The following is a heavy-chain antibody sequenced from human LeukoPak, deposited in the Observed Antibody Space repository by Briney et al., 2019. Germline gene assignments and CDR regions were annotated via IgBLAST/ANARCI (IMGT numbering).Heavy chain of an antibody. CDR3: ARTPSAIMITFGGVIGGDY. D-gene: IGHD3-16*02. CDR2: ISAYNGNT. Sequence: GASVKVSCKASGYTFTGYYMHWVRQAPGQGLEWMGWISAYNGNTNYAQKLQGRVTMTTDTSTSTAYMELRSLRSDDTAVYYCARTPSAIMITFGGVIGGDYWGQGTLVTVSS. V-gene: IGHV1-18*04. J-gene: IGHJ4*02. CDR1: GYTFTGYY.